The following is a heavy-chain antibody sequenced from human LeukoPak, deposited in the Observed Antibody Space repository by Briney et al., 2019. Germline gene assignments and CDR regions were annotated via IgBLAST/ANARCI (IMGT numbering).Heavy chain of an antibody. D-gene: IGHD3-16*01. CDR1: GFSFSRYW. CDR3: ARDLRKGAYFDY. CDR2: IWYDGSNI. J-gene: IGHJ4*02. V-gene: IGHV3-33*08. Sequence: GGSLRLSCAASGFSFSRYWMHWVRQAPGKGLEWVALIWYDGSNIYYADSVKGRFTISRDNSKNTLYLQMNSLRAEDTAVYYCARDLRKGAYFDYWGQGTLVTVSS.